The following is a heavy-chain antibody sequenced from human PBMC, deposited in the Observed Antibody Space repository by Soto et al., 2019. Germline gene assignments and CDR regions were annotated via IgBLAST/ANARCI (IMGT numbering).Heavy chain of an antibody. D-gene: IGHD7-27*01. CDR2: INPSGSSP. CDR1: GYTFTSYY. Sequence: QVQLVQSGAEVKKPGASVKVSCKASGYTFTSYYMHWVRQAPGQGLEWMGLINPSGSSPNYAQKLQGRVTMRRDTSSSTVYMELSSLRSADTAVDYCASGDPNDSFDICGQGTMVTVSS. V-gene: IGHV1-46*01. J-gene: IGHJ3*02. CDR3: ASGDPNDSFDI.